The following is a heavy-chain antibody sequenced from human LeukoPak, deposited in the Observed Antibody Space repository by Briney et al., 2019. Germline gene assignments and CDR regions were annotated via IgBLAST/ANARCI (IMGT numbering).Heavy chain of an antibody. J-gene: IGHJ4*02. CDR3: AKRGVVIRVILVGFHKEAYYFDS. D-gene: IGHD3-22*01. Sequence: GGSLGLSCAVSGITLSNYGMSWVRQASGKGLEWVAGIGASGGGTNYADSVKGRFTISRDNPKNTLYLQMNSLRAEDTAVYFCAKRGVVIRVILVGFHKEAYYFDSWGQGALVTVSS. CDR1: GITLSNYG. V-gene: IGHV3-23*01. CDR2: IGASGGGT.